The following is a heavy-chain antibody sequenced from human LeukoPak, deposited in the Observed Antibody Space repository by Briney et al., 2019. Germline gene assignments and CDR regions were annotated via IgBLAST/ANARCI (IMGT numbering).Heavy chain of an antibody. CDR2: FSAYNGNT. D-gene: IGHD3-9*01. Sequence: ASVKVSCKASGYTFTSYGISWVRQAPGQGLEWMGWFSAYNGNTNYAQKLQGRVTMTTDTSTSTAYMELRSLRSDDTAVYYCARIRAHYDILTGYLDYWGQGTLVTVSS. J-gene: IGHJ4*02. CDR3: ARIRAHYDILTGYLDY. V-gene: IGHV1-18*01. CDR1: GYTFTSYG.